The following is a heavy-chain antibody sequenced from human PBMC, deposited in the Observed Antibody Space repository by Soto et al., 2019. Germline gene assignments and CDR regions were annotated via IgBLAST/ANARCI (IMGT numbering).Heavy chain of an antibody. CDR3: AGGYLQLFDY. CDR2: IYDSGIT. CDR1: NGPISHYY. V-gene: IGHV4-59*01. J-gene: IGHJ4*02. D-gene: IGHD1-1*01. Sequence: QVQLQESGPGLVRPSEALSLTCTVSNGPISHYYWSWIRQSPGKGLEWIAYIYDSGITNYNPSLKSRVTISVDTSKNQFSLKLSSVTAADTATYYCAGGYLQLFDYWGQGILVTVSS.